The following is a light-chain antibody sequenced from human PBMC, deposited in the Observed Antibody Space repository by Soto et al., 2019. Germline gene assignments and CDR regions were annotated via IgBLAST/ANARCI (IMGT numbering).Light chain of an antibody. CDR2: GAS. V-gene: IGKV3-20*01. CDR1: QSVSSTY. Sequence: EIVLTQSPGTLSLSPGERATLSCRASQSVSSTYIAWYQQNPGQPPRLLIYGASCRATGIPDRFRGSGSGTDFTLTISRLEPEDFAVYFCQQYCRSPPFTFGQGTKVEIK. CDR3: QQYCRSPPFT. J-gene: IGKJ2*01.